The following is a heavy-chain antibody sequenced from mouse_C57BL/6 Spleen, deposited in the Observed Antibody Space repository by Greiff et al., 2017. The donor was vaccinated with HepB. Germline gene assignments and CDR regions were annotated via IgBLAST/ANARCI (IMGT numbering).Heavy chain of an antibody. CDR1: GYTFTDYN. V-gene: IGHV1-22*01. CDR2: INPNNGGT. J-gene: IGHJ1*03. D-gene: IGHD1-1*01. CDR3: AIITTVHGYFDV. Sequence: EVQLQQSGPELVKPGASVKMSCKASGYTFTDYNMHWVKQSHGKSLEWIGYINPNNGGTSYNQKFKGKATLTVNKSSSTAYMELRSLTSEESAVYYCAIITTVHGYFDVWGTGTTVTVSS.